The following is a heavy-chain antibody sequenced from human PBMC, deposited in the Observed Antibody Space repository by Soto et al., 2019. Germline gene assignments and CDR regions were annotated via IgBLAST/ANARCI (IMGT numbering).Heavy chain of an antibody. CDR1: GFNFNSYT. CDR2: ISSSGYI. J-gene: IGHJ6*02. CDR3: ARDCSGGSCSHGMHV. D-gene: IGHD2-15*01. Sequence: GGSLRLSCAASGFNFNSYTINWVRQAPGKRLEWLSSISSSGYIFSTDSVRGRFTISRDNAKNSVYLQINSLRAEDTAVYFCARDCSGGSCSHGMHVRGQGPTVTVS. V-gene: IGHV3-21*01.